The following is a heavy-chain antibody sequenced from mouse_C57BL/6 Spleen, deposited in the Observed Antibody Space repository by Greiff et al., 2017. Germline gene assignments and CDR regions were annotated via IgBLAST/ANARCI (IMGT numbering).Heavy chain of an antibody. CDR2: INPNNGGT. D-gene: IGHD2-5*01. J-gene: IGHJ2*01. CDR1: GYTFTDYN. CDR3: ARWDSTTLYFDD. Sequence: VHVKQSGPELVKPGASVKIPCKASGYTFTDYNMDWVKQSHGKSLEWIGDINPNNGGTIYNQKFKGKATLTVDKSSSTAYMELRSLTSEDTAVYYCARWDSTTLYFDDWGQGTTPTVSS. V-gene: IGHV1-18*01.